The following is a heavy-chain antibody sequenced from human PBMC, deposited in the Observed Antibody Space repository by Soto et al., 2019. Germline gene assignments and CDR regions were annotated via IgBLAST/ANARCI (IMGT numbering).Heavy chain of an antibody. CDR1: GYTLTHYG. Sequence: ASVKVSCKASGYTLTHYGISWVRQAPGQGLEWMGWISPYNDDTKSAQKFQGRVTMTTDTSTTTVYMELRSLRSDDTAVYYCAREYCSGGSCNGVDYWGQGTRVTVSS. J-gene: IGHJ4*02. D-gene: IGHD2-15*01. CDR3: AREYCSGGSCNGVDY. V-gene: IGHV1-18*01. CDR2: ISPYNDDT.